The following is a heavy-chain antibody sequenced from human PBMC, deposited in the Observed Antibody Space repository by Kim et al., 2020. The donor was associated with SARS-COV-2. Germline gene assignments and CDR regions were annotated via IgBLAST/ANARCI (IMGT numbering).Heavy chain of an antibody. CDR2: ISYDGSNK. CDR1: GFTFSSYG. Sequence: GGSLRLSCAASGFTFSSYGMHWVHQAPGKGLEWVAVISYDGSNKYYADSVKGRFTISRDNSKNTLYLQMNSLRAEDTAVYYCAKVGPMDYYDSTGYGAFDIWGQGTMVTVSS. CDR3: AKVGPMDYYDSTGYGAFDI. J-gene: IGHJ3*02. D-gene: IGHD3-22*01. V-gene: IGHV3-30*18.